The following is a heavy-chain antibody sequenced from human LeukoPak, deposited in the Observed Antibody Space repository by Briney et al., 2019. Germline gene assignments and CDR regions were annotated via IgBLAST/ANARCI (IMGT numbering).Heavy chain of an antibody. V-gene: IGHV4-59*01. Sequence: SETLSLTCTVSGGSISSYYWSWIRKPPGKGLEWIGYIYYSGSTSYNPSLKSRVTISVDTSKNQFSLKLSSVTAADTAVYYCAREMATMECFDYWGQGTLVTVSS. CDR2: IYYSGST. D-gene: IGHD5-24*01. J-gene: IGHJ4*02. CDR3: AREMATMECFDY. CDR1: GGSISSYY.